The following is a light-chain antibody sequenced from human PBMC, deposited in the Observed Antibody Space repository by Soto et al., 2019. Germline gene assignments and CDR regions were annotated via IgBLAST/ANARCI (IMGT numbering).Light chain of an antibody. CDR1: QSVSSSY. Sequence: EIVLTQSPGTLSLSPGERATLSCRASQSVSSSYLAWYQQKPGQAPSLLIYDASSRATGIPDRFSGSGSGTDFIPTISRLEPEDFAVYYCQQRSNWPPLTFGGGTKVDI. CDR2: DAS. CDR3: QQRSNWPPLT. J-gene: IGKJ4*01. V-gene: IGKV3D-20*02.